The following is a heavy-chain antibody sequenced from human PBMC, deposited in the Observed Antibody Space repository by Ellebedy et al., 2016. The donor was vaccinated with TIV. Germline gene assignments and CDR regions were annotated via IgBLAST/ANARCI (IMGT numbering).Heavy chain of an antibody. CDR2: INPSGGST. Sequence: AASVNVSCKASGYTFTGYYMHWVRQAPGQGLEWMGIINPSGGSTTYAQKLQGRVTMTRDTSTSTVYMELSSLRSEDTAVYYCARARSSGWLHTPDYWGQGTLVTVSS. J-gene: IGHJ4*02. CDR3: ARARSSGWLHTPDY. V-gene: IGHV1-46*04. D-gene: IGHD6-19*01. CDR1: GYTFTGYY.